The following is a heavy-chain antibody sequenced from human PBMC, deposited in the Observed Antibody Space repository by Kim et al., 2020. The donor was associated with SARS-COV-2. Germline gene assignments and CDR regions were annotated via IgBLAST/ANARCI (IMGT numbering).Heavy chain of an antibody. CDR2: MNPNSGNT. Sequence: ASVKVSCKASGYTFTSYDINWVRQATGQGLEWMGWMNPNSGNTGYAQKFQGRVTMTRNTSISTAYMELSSLRSEDTAVYYCASQNPHLYHSPRYSYGYYYYYYMDVWGKGTTVTVSS. CDR1: GYTFTSYD. D-gene: IGHD5-18*01. V-gene: IGHV1-8*01. J-gene: IGHJ6*03. CDR3: ASQNPHLYHSPRYSYGYYYYYYMDV.